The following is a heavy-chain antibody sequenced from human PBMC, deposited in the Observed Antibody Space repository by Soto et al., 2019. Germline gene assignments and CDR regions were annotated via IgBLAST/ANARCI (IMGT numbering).Heavy chain of an antibody. Sequence: QVQLHESGPGLVKPSGTLSLTCAVSGGSINTGDSITNGHWWGWVRQPPGKGLEWIGESYHDGSSNYKTSLKRRVTMSVDKSKTQFSLNLRSVTAADTAIYYCARTCHRSGVGYFHYGIDVWGQGTTVTVSS. CDR1: GGSINTGDSITNGHW. D-gene: IGHD3-3*01. CDR3: ARTCHRSGVGYFHYGIDV. J-gene: IGHJ6*02. CDR2: SYHDGSS. V-gene: IGHV4-39*07.